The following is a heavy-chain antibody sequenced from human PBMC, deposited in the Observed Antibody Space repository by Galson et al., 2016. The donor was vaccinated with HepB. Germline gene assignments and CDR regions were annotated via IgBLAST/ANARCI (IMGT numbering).Heavy chain of an antibody. CDR3: AGVGAVRAEEGLDV. CDR1: GFTVSSTY. V-gene: IGHV3-53*01. D-gene: IGHD3-10*01. J-gene: IGHJ6*02. CDR2: IYSGGRK. Sequence: SLRLSCAASGFTVSSTYMTWVRQPPGKGLEWVSIIYSGGRKYYADSLKGRFTISRDNSKNTLLLEMNSLTVDNTAVYYCAGVGAVRAEEGLDVWGHGTTVTVSS.